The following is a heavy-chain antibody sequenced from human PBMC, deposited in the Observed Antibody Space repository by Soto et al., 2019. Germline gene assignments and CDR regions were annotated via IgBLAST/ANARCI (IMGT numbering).Heavy chain of an antibody. CDR3: ARDGGRGGDFDY. Sequence: EVQLVGSGGGLVQPGGSLRLSCAASGFSFSSSWMSWVRQAPGKGLEWVGNIQPDASETYYGDSVKGRFTISRDNAKNSLYLQMNSLRVEDTAVYYCARDGGRGGDFDYWGQGTLVTVSS. CDR2: IQPDASET. D-gene: IGHD3-16*01. V-gene: IGHV3-7*01. J-gene: IGHJ4*02. CDR1: GFSFSSSW.